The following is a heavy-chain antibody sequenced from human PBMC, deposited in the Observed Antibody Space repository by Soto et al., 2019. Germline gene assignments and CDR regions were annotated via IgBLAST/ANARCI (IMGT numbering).Heavy chain of an antibody. CDR2: INSDGSIT. CDR3: VRYSRSVGGSYRPDY. J-gene: IGHJ4*02. V-gene: IGHV3-74*01. Sequence: EVQLVESGGGLVQPGGSLRLSCAASGFTFSSYWMHWVHQVPEKGLVWVSRINSDGSITNYADAMKGRFTISRDNVKNTLYLQMNSLRAEDTAVYYCVRYSRSVGGSYRPDYWGQGTLVTVSS. CDR1: GFTFSSYW. D-gene: IGHD3-16*02.